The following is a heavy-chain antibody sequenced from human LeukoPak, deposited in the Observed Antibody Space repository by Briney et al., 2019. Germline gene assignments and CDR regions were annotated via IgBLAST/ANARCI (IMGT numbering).Heavy chain of an antibody. D-gene: IGHD6-13*01. J-gene: IGHJ5*02. Sequence: GGSLRLSCTASGFRFSDYYMTWIRQAPGKGLEWISYISSGGSTTSYADFAQGRFTISRDNAENKLYLQMNSLRAEDTAVYYCARDEAAAVPDWFDPWGQGTLVTVSS. V-gene: IGHV3-11*04. CDR3: ARDEAAAVPDWFDP. CDR1: GFRFSDYY. CDR2: ISSGGSTT.